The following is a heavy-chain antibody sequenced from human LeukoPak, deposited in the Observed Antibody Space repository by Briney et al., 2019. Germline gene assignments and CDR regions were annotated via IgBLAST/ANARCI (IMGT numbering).Heavy chain of an antibody. J-gene: IGHJ4*02. CDR2: IYYSGST. D-gene: IGHD6-19*01. V-gene: IGHV4-39*01. Sequence: PSDTLSLTCTVSGGSISSSSYYWGWIRQPPGKGLEWIGSIYYSGSTYYNPSLKSRVTISVDTSKNQFSLKLSSVTAADTAVYYCARSSGWYEVYFDYWGQGTLVTVS. CDR1: GGSISSSSYY. CDR3: ARSSGWYEVYFDY.